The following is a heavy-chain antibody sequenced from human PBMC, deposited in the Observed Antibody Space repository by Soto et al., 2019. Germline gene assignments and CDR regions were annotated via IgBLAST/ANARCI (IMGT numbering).Heavy chain of an antibody. D-gene: IGHD4-17*01. CDR1: GYTLTQLS. Sequence: GASVKVSCKVSGYTLTQLSMHWVRQAPGKGLEWMGGFDPEDGETIYAQKFQGRVTMTEDTSTDTAYMELSSLRSEDTAVFYCATVDYGDGGVFYYFDYWGQGPLVTVSS. CDR2: FDPEDGET. V-gene: IGHV1-24*01. J-gene: IGHJ4*02. CDR3: ATVDYGDGGVFYYFDY.